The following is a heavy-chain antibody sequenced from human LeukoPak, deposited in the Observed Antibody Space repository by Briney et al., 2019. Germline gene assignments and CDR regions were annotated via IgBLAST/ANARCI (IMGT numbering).Heavy chain of an antibody. V-gene: IGHV3-21*06. D-gene: IGHD1-14*01. CDR3: ATETNGRHYDY. CDR2: IGPTGSDR. CDR1: GLTFSTSG. J-gene: IGHJ4*02. Sequence: GGSLRLSCTASGLTFSTSGFNWVRQAPGKGLEWVASIGPTGSDRYHADSIKGRLTISRDNANNFLYLQMNSLRAEDTAVYYCATETNGRHYDYWGQGTLLTVSS.